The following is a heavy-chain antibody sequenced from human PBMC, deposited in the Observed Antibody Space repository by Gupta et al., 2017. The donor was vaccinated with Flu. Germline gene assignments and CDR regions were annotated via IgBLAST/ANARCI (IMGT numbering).Heavy chain of an antibody. D-gene: IGHD3-10*01. CDR1: GFTFSSYA. Sequence: EVQLLESGGGLVQPGGSLRLSCTASGFTFSSYAMSWVRQAPDKGLEWVSAISISGDNTYYADSVKGRFTISRDNSRNTLYLQMNSLTAEDTAVYYCGKERGSGSYYKGRDYWGQGTLVTVSS. J-gene: IGHJ4*02. CDR2: ISISGDNT. CDR3: GKERGSGSYYKGRDY. V-gene: IGHV3-23*01.